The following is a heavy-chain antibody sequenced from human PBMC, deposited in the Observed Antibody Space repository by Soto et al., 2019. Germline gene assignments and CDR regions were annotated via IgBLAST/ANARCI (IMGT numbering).Heavy chain of an antibody. CDR3: ARRDRGVSGSPASYYYSGLDV. CDR2: VSAGGDMT. CDR1: GFTFSSYA. J-gene: IGHJ6*02. V-gene: IGHV3-23*01. Sequence: DVQLLESGGYLVQPGGSLRLSCAASGFTFSSYAMSWVRQAPGKGLEWVSSVSAGGDMTYYSDSVKGRFTISRDNSNNALFLQMNSLRIEDTALYYCARRDRGVSGSPASYYYSGLDVWGQGTTVTVS. D-gene: IGHD2-8*02.